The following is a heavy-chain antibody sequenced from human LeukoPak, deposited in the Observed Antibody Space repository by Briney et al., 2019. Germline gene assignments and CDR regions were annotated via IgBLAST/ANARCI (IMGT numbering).Heavy chain of an antibody. CDR1: GFTFSSHW. J-gene: IGHJ6*02. CDR3: ARDRSSYGMDV. V-gene: IGHV3-74*01. Sequence: GGSLRLSCAASGFTFSSHWMYWVRQAPGKGLVWVSRISSDGSDISYADSVKGRFTISRDNAKNSLYLQMNSLRAEDTAVYYCARDRSSYGMDVWGQGTTVTVSS. CDR2: ISSDGSDI. D-gene: IGHD2-2*01.